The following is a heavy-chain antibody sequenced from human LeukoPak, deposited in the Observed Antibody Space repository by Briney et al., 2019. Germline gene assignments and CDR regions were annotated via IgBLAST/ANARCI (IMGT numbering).Heavy chain of an antibody. Sequence: SETLSLTCTVSGCSISSSSYYWGWIRQPPGKGLEWIGSIYYSGSTYYNPSLKSRVTISVDTSKNQFSLQLNSVTPEDTAVYYCARVVAVAGYATIPFDYWGQGTLVTVSS. CDR1: GCSISSSSYY. D-gene: IGHD6-19*01. J-gene: IGHJ4*02. V-gene: IGHV4-39*01. CDR3: ARVVAVAGYATIPFDY. CDR2: IYYSGST.